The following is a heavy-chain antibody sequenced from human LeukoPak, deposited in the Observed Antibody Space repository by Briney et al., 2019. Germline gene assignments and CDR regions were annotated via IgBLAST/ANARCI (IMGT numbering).Heavy chain of an antibody. CDR1: GFTFSSYA. CDR2: ISGSGGST. Sequence: PGGSLRLSCAASGFTFSSYAMSWVRQAPGKGLEWVSAISGSGGSTYYADSVKGRFTISRDNSKNTLYLQMNSLRAEDTAVYYCAKAKDYDSRPPLVAFDIWGQGTMVTVSS. D-gene: IGHD3-22*01. V-gene: IGHV3-23*01. J-gene: IGHJ3*02. CDR3: AKAKDYDSRPPLVAFDI.